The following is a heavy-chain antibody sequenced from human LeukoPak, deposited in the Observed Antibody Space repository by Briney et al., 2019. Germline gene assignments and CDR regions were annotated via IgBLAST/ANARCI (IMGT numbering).Heavy chain of an antibody. Sequence: GASVKVSCKASGYTFTGYYMHGVRPAPGQGGEWMGWINPNSGGTNYAQKFQGRVTMPRDTSISTAYMELSRLRSDDTAVYYCARASGWLDYYYYYMAVWGKGTTVTVPS. V-gene: IGHV1-2*02. CDR2: INPNSGGT. D-gene: IGHD6-19*01. CDR3: ARASGWLDYYYYYMAV. J-gene: IGHJ6*03. CDR1: GYTFTGYY.